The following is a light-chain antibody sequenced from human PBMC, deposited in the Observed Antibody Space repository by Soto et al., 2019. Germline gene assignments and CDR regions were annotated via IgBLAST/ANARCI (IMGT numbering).Light chain of an antibody. V-gene: IGLV2-14*01. CDR3: SSFTSSITYV. J-gene: IGLJ1*01. Sequence: QSVLTQSASVSGSPGQSITISCTGTSSDVGNYNYVSWYQQHPGEVPKLIIFNVNNRPSGVSNRFSGSKSGNTASLTISGLQAEDEADYYCSSFTSSITYVFATGTEVTVL. CDR1: SSDVGNYNY. CDR2: NVN.